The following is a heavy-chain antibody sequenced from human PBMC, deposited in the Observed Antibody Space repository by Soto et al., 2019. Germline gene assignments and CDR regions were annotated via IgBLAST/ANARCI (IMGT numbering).Heavy chain of an antibody. V-gene: IGHV1-8*01. J-gene: IGHJ4*02. Sequence: VASVKVSCKASGYSFINYDINWVRRASGQGLEWMGLVNPKSGSTFSAQKFQGRVSMTRNICISTALLELSSLTSEDTAVYYCARTPTDLWGQGTQVTV. CDR2: VNPKSGST. CDR1: GYSFINYD. CDR3: ARTPTDL.